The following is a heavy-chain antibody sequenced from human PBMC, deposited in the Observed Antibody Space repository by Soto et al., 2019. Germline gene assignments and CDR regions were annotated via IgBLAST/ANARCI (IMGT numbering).Heavy chain of an antibody. CDR3: AKDDRLDGITGTSD. CDR2: ISGSGGST. Sequence: GGSLRLSCAASGFTFSSYAMSWVRQAPGKGLEWVSAISGSGGSTYYADSVKGRFTISRDNSKNTLYLQMNSLRAEDTAVYYCAKDDRLDGITGTSDWGQGTLVTVSS. J-gene: IGHJ4*02. D-gene: IGHD1-7*01. V-gene: IGHV3-23*01. CDR1: GFTFSSYA.